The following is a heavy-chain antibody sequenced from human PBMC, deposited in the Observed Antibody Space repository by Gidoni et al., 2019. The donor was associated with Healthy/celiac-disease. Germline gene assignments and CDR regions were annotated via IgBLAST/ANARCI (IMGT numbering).Heavy chain of an antibody. V-gene: IGHV4-59*09. CDR2: ST. Sequence: STNYNPSLKSRVTISVDTSKNQFSLKLSSVTAADTAVYYCARGWEMATITRSYYFDYWGQGTLVTVSS. D-gene: IGHD5-12*01. CDR3: ARGWEMATITRSYYFDY. J-gene: IGHJ4*02.